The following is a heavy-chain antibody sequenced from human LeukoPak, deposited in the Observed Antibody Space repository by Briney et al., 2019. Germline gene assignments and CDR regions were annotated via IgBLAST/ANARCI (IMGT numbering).Heavy chain of an antibody. CDR2: ISGSGGST. V-gene: IGHV3-23*01. CDR3: ARLGIVVVVAATTWFDP. J-gene: IGHJ5*02. Sequence: GGSLRLSCAASGFTFSSYAMSWVRQAPGKGLEWVSAISGSGGSTYYADSVKGRFTISRDNSKNTLYLQMNSLRAEDAAVYYCARLGIVVVVAATTWFDPWGQGTLVTVSS. D-gene: IGHD2-15*01. CDR1: GFTFSSYA.